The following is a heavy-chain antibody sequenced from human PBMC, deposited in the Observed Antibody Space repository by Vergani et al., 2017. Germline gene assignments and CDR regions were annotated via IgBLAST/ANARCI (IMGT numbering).Heavy chain of an antibody. CDR1: QYSFGNYW. D-gene: IGHD1-1*01. J-gene: IGHJ4*02. CDR3: ARHTTYTDS. V-gene: IGHV5-51*01. CDR2: IYPADSDT. Sequence: EVELVQSGPEMRKPGESLKISCKGSQYSFGNYWIGWVCQMPGKGLEWMGIIYPADSDTRYSPSFQGQVTISADKSISTAFLQWDSLKASDTAFYYCARHTTYTDSWGQGTLVTVSS.